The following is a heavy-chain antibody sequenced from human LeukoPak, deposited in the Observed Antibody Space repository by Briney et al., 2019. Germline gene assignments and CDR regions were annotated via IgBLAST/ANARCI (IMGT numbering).Heavy chain of an antibody. CDR2: IYSGGNT. CDR3: AVSRIVGAVDVFDM. D-gene: IGHD1-26*01. Sequence: GGSLRLSCAASGFTVSSNYMSWVRQAPGKGLEWVSVIYSGGNTYYADSVKGRFTISRDNSKNTVSLQMNSLRDEDTAVYFCAVSRIVGAVDVFDMWGQGTMVTVSS. V-gene: IGHV3-66*01. J-gene: IGHJ3*02. CDR1: GFTVSSNY.